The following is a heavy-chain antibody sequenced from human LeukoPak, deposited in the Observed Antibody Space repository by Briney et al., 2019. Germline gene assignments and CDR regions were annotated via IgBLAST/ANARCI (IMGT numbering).Heavy chain of an antibody. D-gene: IGHD6-13*01. Sequence: SETLSLTSAVYGGSFSGYYWSWIRQPPGKGLEWIGEINHSGSTNYNPSLKSRVTISVDTSKNQFSLKLSSVTAADTAVYYCARFLAAAGPIYYYYYMDVWGKGTTVTVSS. CDR1: GGSFSGYY. J-gene: IGHJ6*03. CDR3: ARFLAAAGPIYYYYYMDV. V-gene: IGHV4-34*01. CDR2: INHSGST.